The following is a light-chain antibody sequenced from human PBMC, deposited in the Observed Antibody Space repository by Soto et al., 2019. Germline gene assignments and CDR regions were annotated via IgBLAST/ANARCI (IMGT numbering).Light chain of an antibody. J-gene: IGLJ2*01. V-gene: IGLV2-23*02. CDR3: CSYAGTSNVV. Sequence: QSALTQPASVSGSPGQSITISCTGTSGDVGSYNLVSWYQQHPGKAPKLMIYEVSQRPSGVSNRFSGSKSGNTASLTISGLQAVDEADYYCCSYAGTSNVVFGGGTKLTVL. CDR1: SGDVGSYNL. CDR2: EVS.